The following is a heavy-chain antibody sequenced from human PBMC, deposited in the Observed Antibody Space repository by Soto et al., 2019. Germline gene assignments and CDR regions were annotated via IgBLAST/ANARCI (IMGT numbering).Heavy chain of an antibody. CDR3: VKGSDVARQELDY. D-gene: IGHD3-3*01. CDR1: EFTFSNFG. J-gene: IGHJ4*02. V-gene: IGHV3-30*18. Sequence: QVQLVESGGGVVQPGRSLRLSCAASEFTFSNFGMHWVRQGPGKGLEWVAAISADVSDKYFSGSVKGRFTISRDNSKNTLFLQLNSLRVEDTAVYYCVKGSDVARQELDYWGQGTLVTVSS. CDR2: ISADVSDK.